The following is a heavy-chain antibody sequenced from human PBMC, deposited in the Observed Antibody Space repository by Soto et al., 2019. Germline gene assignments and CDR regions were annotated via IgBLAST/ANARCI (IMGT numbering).Heavy chain of an antibody. CDR1: GFIFSNYA. Sequence: EMQLLGSGGGLVQPGGSLRLSCAASGFIFSNYAMTWVRQAPGKGLEWVSTISDSGASTYYADSVKGRFTISRDNSKKTLYLQINSLRVEDTAVYYCAKEGAVGASDIWGQGTMATVAS. CDR2: ISDSGAST. D-gene: IGHD1-26*01. V-gene: IGHV3-23*01. J-gene: IGHJ3*02. CDR3: AKEGAVGASDI.